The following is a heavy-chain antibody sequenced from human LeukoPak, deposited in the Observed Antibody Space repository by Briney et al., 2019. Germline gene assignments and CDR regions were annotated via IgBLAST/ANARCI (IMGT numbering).Heavy chain of an antibody. CDR1: GYSFTSYW. V-gene: IGHV5-51*01. CDR3: ARQDREAAAGPLWSSGELGSIDY. Sequence: GESLKISCKGSGYSFTSYWIGWVRQMPGKGLEWMGIIYPGDSDTRYSPSFQGQVTISADKSISTAYLQWSSLKASDTAMYYCARQDREAAAGPLWSSGELGSIDYWGQGTLVTVSS. J-gene: IGHJ4*02. CDR2: IYPGDSDT. D-gene: IGHD6-13*01.